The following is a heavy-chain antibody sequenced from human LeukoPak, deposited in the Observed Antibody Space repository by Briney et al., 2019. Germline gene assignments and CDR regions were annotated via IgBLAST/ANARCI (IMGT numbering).Heavy chain of an antibody. J-gene: IGHJ5*02. D-gene: IGHD3-10*01. V-gene: IGHV4-39*01. CDR2: IYYSGST. Sequence: PSETLSLTCTVSGGSISSSSYSWGWIRQPPGKGLEWIGCIYYSGSTYYNPSLKSRVTISVDTSKNQFSLKLSSVTAADTAVYYCAPRRITMVRGVMGFDPWGQGTLVTVSS. CDR3: APRRITMVRGVMGFDP. CDR1: GGSISSSSYS.